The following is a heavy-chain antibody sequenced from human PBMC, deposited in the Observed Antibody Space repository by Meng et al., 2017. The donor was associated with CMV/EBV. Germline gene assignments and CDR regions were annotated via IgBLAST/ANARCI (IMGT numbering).Heavy chain of an antibody. CDR3: AKAILFGVVIDYFDY. CDR2: IYSGGSST. V-gene: IGHV3-23*03. Sequence: GESLKISCAASGFTFSSYWMSWVRQAPGKGLEWVSVIYSGGSSTYYADSVKGRFTISRDNSKNTLYLQMNSLRAEDTAVYYCAKAILFGVVIDYFDYWGQGTLVTVSS. D-gene: IGHD3-3*01. CDR1: GFTFSSYW. J-gene: IGHJ4*02.